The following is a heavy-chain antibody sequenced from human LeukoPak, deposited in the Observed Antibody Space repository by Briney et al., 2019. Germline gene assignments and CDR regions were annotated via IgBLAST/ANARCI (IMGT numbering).Heavy chain of an antibody. V-gene: IGHV4-34*01. Sequence: SETLSLTCTVSGGSISSYYWSWIRQPPGKGLEWIGEINHSGSTNYNPSLKSRVTISVDTSKNQFSLKLSSVTAADTAVYYCARAWELLVYFDYWGQGTLVTVSS. D-gene: IGHD1-26*01. CDR1: GGSISSYY. J-gene: IGHJ4*02. CDR3: ARAWELLVYFDY. CDR2: INHSGST.